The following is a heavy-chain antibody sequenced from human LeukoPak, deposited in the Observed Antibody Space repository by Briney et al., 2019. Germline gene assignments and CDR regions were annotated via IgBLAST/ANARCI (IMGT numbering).Heavy chain of an antibody. V-gene: IGHV3-33*01. CDR1: GFTFSSYG. Sequence: GRSLRLSCAASGFTFSSYGMHWVRQAPGKGLEWVAFIQSDVSSEYYADSVKGRFTVSRDNSKDMLYLQMNSLRAEDTAVYCCAREYSGRCIHAFHSWGQGTTVTVSS. D-gene: IGHD6-13*01. J-gene: IGHJ3*02. CDR2: IQSDVSSE. CDR3: AREYSGRCIHAFHS.